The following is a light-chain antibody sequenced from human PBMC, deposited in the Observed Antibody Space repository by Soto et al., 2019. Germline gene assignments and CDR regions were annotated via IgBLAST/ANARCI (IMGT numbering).Light chain of an antibody. CDR3: QAWDRATTILV. V-gene: IGLV3-1*01. CDR2: EDT. J-gene: IGLJ2*01. CDR1: KLGHKN. Sequence: SYELTQSPSVSVSPGQTATILCSGEKLGHKNVCCYQQRAGQSPVLLIYEDTRRPAGIPERFSGSNYGNTATLTIGGTQVMEEADDYCQAWDRATTILVFGGGTKLTVL.